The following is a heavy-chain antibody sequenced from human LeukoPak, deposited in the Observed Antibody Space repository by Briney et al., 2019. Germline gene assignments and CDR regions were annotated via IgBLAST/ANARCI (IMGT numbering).Heavy chain of an antibody. CDR3: ASRQDYYYYMDV. CDR2: IYHSGST. J-gene: IGHJ6*03. V-gene: IGHV4-4*02. CDR1: GVSISSINW. Sequence: SGTLSLTCTVSGVSISSINWWSWVRQPTGKGLEWIGEIYHSGSTNYNPSLKSRVTISVDKSKNQFSLKLSSVTAADTAVYYCASRQDYYYYMDVWGKGTTVTVSS.